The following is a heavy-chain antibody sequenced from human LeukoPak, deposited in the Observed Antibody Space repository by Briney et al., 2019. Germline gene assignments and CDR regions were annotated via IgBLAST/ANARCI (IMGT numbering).Heavy chain of an antibody. CDR2: IYSSGST. CDR3: ARLLGTHINYFDP. V-gene: IGHV4-4*07. CDR1: GGSINSYY. D-gene: IGHD2-21*01. J-gene: IGHJ5*02. Sequence: SETLSLTCTVSGGSINSYYWTWIRQPAGKGLEWIGRIYSSGSTNYNPSLKSRVTMSVDTSKNQFSLKLSSVTAADTAVYYCARLLGTHINYFDPWGQGTLVTVSS.